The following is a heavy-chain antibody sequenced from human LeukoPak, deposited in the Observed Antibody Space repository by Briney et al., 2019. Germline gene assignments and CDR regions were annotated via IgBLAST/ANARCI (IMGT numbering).Heavy chain of an antibody. D-gene: IGHD3-10*01. Sequence: SETLSLTCTVSGGSLSSYYWNWIRQPPGKGLEWIGYIYYTGSTNYNPSVKSRVTISVDTSKNQFSLKLSSVTAADTAVYYCARANRYYGPFDPWGQGTLVTVSS. CDR1: GGSLSSYY. CDR2: IYYTGST. CDR3: ARANRYYGPFDP. J-gene: IGHJ5*02. V-gene: IGHV4-59*01.